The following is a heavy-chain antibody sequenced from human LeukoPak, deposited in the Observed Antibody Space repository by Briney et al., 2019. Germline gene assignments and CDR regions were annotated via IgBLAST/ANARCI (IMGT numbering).Heavy chain of an antibody. CDR1: GFTFSSYA. CDR3: AKSKASSGYIGVPFDY. D-gene: IGHD3-22*01. CDR2: ISGSGGST. Sequence: GGSLRLSCAASGFTFSSYAMSWVRQAPGKGLEWVSAISGSGGSTYYADSVKGRFTISRDNSKNTLYLQMNSLRAEDTAVYYCAKSKASSGYIGVPFDYWGQGTLVTVSS. V-gene: IGHV3-23*01. J-gene: IGHJ4*02.